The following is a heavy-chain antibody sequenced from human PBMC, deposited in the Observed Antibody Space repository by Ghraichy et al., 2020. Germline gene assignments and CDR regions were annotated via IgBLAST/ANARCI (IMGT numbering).Heavy chain of an antibody. CDR1: GGSFSGYY. D-gene: IGHD3-10*01. CDR2: INHSGST. Sequence: SETRSLTCAVYGGSFSGYYWSWIRQPPGKGLEWIGEINHSGSTNYNPSLKSRVTISVDTSKNQFSLKLSSVTAADTAVYYCARARGRYYYGSGTYGGMDVWGQGTTVTVSS. CDR3: ARARGRYYYGSGTYGGMDV. V-gene: IGHV4-34*01. J-gene: IGHJ6*02.